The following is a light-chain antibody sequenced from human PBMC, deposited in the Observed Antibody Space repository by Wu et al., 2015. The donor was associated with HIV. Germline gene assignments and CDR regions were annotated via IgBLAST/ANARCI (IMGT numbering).Light chain of an antibody. CDR2: GAF. CDR1: QTISSN. CDR3: QQYNDWPFS. J-gene: IGKJ2*03. Sequence: EKVMTQSPATLSVSPGERVTLSCRASQTISSNVAWYQQKPGQAPRLLIYGAFTRVTGIPARFSGSGSGTEFTLTISSLQSEDFADYYCQQYNDWPFSFGQGTKLEIK. V-gene: IGKV3-15*01.